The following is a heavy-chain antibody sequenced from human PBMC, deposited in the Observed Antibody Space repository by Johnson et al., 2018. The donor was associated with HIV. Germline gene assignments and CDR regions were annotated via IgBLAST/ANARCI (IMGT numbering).Heavy chain of an antibody. V-gene: IGHV3-30*19. CDR3: ARDYQDSRIDAFDI. D-gene: IGHD6-13*01. Sequence: QVQLVESGGGVVQPGGSLRLSCAASGFTFSSYGMHWVRQAPGKGLEWVAVIWYDGTNKYYADSVKGRFTISRDNSKNTLYLQMNSLRAEDTAVYYCARDYQDSRIDAFDIWGQGTMVTVSS. CDR2: IWYDGTNK. J-gene: IGHJ3*02. CDR1: GFTFSSYG.